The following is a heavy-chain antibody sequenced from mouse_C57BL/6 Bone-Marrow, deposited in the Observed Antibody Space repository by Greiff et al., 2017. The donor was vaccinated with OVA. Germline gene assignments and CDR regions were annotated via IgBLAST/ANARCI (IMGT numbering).Heavy chain of an antibody. CDR3: ARSSYDYDDYFDY. Sequence: VHLVESGAELAKPGASVKLSCKASGYTFTSYWMHWVKQRPGQGLEWIGYINPSSGYTKYNQKFKDKATLTADKSSSTAYMQLSSLTYEDSAVYYCARSSYDYDDYFDYWGQGTTLTVSS. CDR1: GYTFTSYW. D-gene: IGHD2-4*01. V-gene: IGHV1-7*01. J-gene: IGHJ2*01. CDR2: INPSSGYT.